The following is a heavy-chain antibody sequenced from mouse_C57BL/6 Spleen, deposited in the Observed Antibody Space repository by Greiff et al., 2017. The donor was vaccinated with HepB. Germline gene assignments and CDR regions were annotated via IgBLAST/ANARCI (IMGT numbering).Heavy chain of an antibody. CDR2: INPSNGVT. J-gene: IGHJ3*01. V-gene: IGHV1-53*01. Sequence: QVQLKQPGTELVKPGASVKLSCKASGYTFTSYWMHWVKQRPGQGLEWIGNINPSNGVTNYTEKFKSKATLTVDKSSSTAYMQLSSLTSEVSAVYYCARDYGSSWFAYWGQGTLVTVSA. D-gene: IGHD1-1*01. CDR3: ARDYGSSWFAY. CDR1: GYTFTSYW.